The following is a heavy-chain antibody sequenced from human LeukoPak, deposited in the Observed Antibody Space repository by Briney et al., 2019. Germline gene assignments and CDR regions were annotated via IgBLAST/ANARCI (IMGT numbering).Heavy chain of an antibody. CDR3: ANTQWLEQTFDY. J-gene: IGHJ4*02. CDR1: GFTFSSYA. V-gene: IGHV3-23*01. CDR2: ISGSGGST. D-gene: IGHD6-19*01. Sequence: GGSLRLSCAASGFTFSSYAMSWVRQAPGKGLEWVSAISGSGGSTYYADSVKGRFTISRDNSKNTLYLQMNSLRAEDTAVYYCANTQWLEQTFDYWGQGTLVTVSS.